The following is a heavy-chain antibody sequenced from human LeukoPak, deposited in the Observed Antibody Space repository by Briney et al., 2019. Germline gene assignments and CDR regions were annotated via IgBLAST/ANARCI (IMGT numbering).Heavy chain of an antibody. Sequence: SETLSLTCTVSGGSISSYYWSWIREPPGKGLEWIGYIYYSESTNYNPSLKSRVTISVDTSKNQFSLKVTSVTAADTAVYYCARLVVGGTDFFAYWGQGILVTVSS. J-gene: IGHJ4*02. CDR3: ARLVVGGTDFFAY. V-gene: IGHV4-59*12. CDR1: GGSISSYY. CDR2: IYYSEST. D-gene: IGHD1-26*01.